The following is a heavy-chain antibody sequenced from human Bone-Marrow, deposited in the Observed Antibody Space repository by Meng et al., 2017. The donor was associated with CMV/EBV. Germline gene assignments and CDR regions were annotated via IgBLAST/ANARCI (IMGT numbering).Heavy chain of an antibody. CDR1: GGSISSYY. D-gene: IGHD2-21*01. J-gene: IGHJ3*02. CDR3: ARNGGDDAFEI. Sequence: SETLSLTCTVSGGSISSYYWSWIRRPPGKGLEWIGYIYYSGSTNYNPSLKSRVTISVDTSKNQFSLKLSSVTAADTAVYYCARNGGDDAFEIWGQGTMVTVSS. CDR2: IYYSGST. V-gene: IGHV4-59*01.